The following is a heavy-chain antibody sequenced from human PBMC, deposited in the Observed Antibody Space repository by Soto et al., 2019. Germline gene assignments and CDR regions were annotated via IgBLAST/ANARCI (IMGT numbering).Heavy chain of an antibody. V-gene: IGHV3-13*01. CDR1: GFTFSSYD. CDR2: IGTAGDT. J-gene: IGHJ6*03. Sequence: PGGSLRLSCAASGFTFSSYDMHWVRQATGKGLEWVSAIGTAGDTYYPGSVKGRFTISRENAKNSLYLQMNSLRAGDTAVYYCARGVVLYYMDVWGKGTTVTVSS. CDR3: ARGVVLYYMDV.